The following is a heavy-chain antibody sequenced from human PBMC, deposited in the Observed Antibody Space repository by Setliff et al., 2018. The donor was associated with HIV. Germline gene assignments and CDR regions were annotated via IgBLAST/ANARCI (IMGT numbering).Heavy chain of an antibody. D-gene: IGHD3-22*01. CDR1: GGTFSSYA. V-gene: IGHV1-69*05. J-gene: IGHJ3*02. Sequence: SVKVSCKASGGTFSSYAISWVRQAPGQGLEWMGGIIPIFGTTNYAQKFQGRVTITTDESTSTAYMELSSLRSEDTAVYYCARDRDYDSSHLDAFDIWGQGTMVTVSS. CDR2: IIPIFGTT. CDR3: ARDRDYDSSHLDAFDI.